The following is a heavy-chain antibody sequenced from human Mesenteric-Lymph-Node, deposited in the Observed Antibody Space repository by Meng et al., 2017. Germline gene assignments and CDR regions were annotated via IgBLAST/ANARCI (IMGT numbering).Heavy chain of an antibody. CDR3: ARVEVGITSGDY. Sequence: QVQLQEPGPGLVRPSGTLSLTCIVSGGSVSSGDYFWSWIRQPPGKGLEWIGYMLYNGISDHNPSLKSRVTISVDTSKNQFSLKLTSVTAADTAVYYCARVEVGITSGDYWGQGTLVTVSS. V-gene: IGHV4-61*08. CDR2: MLYNGIS. D-gene: IGHD1-26*01. J-gene: IGHJ4*02. CDR1: GGSVSSGDYF.